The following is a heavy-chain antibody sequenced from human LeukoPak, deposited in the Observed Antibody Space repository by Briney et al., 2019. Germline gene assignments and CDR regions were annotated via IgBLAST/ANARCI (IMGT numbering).Heavy chain of an antibody. CDR3: ARLDSSPSYEDY. Sequence: SETLSLTCTVSGYSISSGYYWGWIRQPPGKGLEWIGEINHSGSTNYNPSLKSRVTISVDTSKNQFSLKLSSVTAADTAVYYCARLDSSPSYEDYWGQGTLVTVPS. D-gene: IGHD6-13*01. CDR1: GYSISSGYY. V-gene: IGHV4-38-2*02. J-gene: IGHJ4*02. CDR2: INHSGST.